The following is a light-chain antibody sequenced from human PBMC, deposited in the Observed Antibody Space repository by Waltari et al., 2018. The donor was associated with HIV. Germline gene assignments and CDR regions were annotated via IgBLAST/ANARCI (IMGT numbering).Light chain of an antibody. V-gene: IGLV2-23*02. J-gene: IGLJ2*01. CDR3: CSYVGVVNSFVL. CDR1: SRTL. Sequence: QSALPPPASVSGSPGQSITIPCTGPSRTLVSWYQQHPGKAPKLIIYEVSKRPSGVSDRFSASKSGNTASLTISGLQAEDEADYHCCSYVGVVNSFVLFGGGTKLTVL. CDR2: EVS.